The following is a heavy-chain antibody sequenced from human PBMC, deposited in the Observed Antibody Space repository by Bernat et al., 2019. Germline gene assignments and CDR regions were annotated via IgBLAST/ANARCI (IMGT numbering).Heavy chain of an antibody. CDR2: IYYKSECHV. CDR1: GDSVSSNTIA. CDR3: TRTGVSFDF. V-gene: IGHV6-1*01. D-gene: IGHD3-10*01. J-gene: IGHJ4*02. Sequence: QVQLQQSGPGLVKPSQTLSLTCTISGDSVSSNTIAWNWVRQSPSRGLEWLGRIYYKSECHVDYAESVQGRITINPETSKNQFTLQLNSVTPQDTAVYYCTRTGVSFDFWGQGILVTVSS.